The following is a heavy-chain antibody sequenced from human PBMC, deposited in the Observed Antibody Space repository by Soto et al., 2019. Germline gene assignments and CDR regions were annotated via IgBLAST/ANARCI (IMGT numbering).Heavy chain of an antibody. V-gene: IGHV1-2*04. CDR2: INPNSGGT. Sequence: GASVKVSCKASGYTFTGYYMHWVRQAPGQGLEWMGWINPNSGGTNYAQKFQGWVTMTRDTSISTAYMELSRLRSDDTAVYYCAREDYDFWSGYYHYNWFDPWGQGTLVTVSS. D-gene: IGHD3-3*01. CDR3: AREDYDFWSGYYHYNWFDP. CDR1: GYTFTGYY. J-gene: IGHJ5*02.